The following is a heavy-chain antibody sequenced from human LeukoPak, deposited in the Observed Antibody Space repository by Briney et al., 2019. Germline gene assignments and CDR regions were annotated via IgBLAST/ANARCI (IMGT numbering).Heavy chain of an antibody. J-gene: IGHJ4*02. D-gene: IGHD3-3*01. CDR3: AKDHYWSIDY. Sequence: PGGSLRLSCAASGFTFSNHAMSWVRQAPGRGLEWVSAISGSSGLTYYADSVKGRFTISRDNSKNTLFLQMNSLRAEDTGVYYCAKDHYWSIDYWGRGTLVTVSS. CDR1: GFTFSNHA. CDR2: ISGSSGLT. V-gene: IGHV3-23*01.